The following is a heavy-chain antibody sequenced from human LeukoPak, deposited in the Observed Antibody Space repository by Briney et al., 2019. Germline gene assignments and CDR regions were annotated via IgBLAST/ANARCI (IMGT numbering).Heavy chain of an antibody. J-gene: IGHJ6*03. D-gene: IGHD2-15*01. CDR2: IRYDGSNK. Sequence: TGGSLRLSCAASGFTFSSYGMHWVRQAPGKGLEWVAFIRYDGSNKYYADSVKGRFTISRDNSKNTLYLQMNSLRAEDTAVYYCAKVRHPKRYCSGGSCYSLTDPQYYYYYMDVWGKGTTVTVSS. CDR3: AKVRHPKRYCSGGSCYSLTDPQYYYYYMDV. V-gene: IGHV3-30*02. CDR1: GFTFSSYG.